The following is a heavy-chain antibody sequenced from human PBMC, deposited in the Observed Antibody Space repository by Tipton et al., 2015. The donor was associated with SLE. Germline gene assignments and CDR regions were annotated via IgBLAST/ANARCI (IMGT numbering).Heavy chain of an antibody. CDR2: INHSGST. V-gene: IGHV4-34*01. D-gene: IGHD3-10*01. CDR3: ARGRYGSGPFGGY. J-gene: IGHJ4*02. CDR1: GGSFSGYY. Sequence: GLVKPSETLSLTCAVYGGSFSGYYWSWIRQPPGKGLEWIGEINHSGSTNYNPSLKSRVTISVDTSKNQFSLKLSSVTAADTAVYYCARGRYGSGPFGGYWGQGTLVTVSS.